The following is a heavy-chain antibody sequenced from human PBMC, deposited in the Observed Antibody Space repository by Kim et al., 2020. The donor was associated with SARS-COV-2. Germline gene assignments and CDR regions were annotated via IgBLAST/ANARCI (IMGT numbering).Heavy chain of an antibody. CDR2: IYHSGST. J-gene: IGHJ5*02. CDR3: ARSTVAAAGTCWFDP. V-gene: IGHV4-38-2*02. CDR1: GYSISSGYY. D-gene: IGHD6-13*01. Sequence: SETLSLTCTVSGYSISSGYYWGWIRQPPGKGLEWIGSIYHSGSTYYNPSLKSRVTISVDTSKNQFSLKLSSVTAADTAVYYCARSTVAAAGTCWFDPWG.